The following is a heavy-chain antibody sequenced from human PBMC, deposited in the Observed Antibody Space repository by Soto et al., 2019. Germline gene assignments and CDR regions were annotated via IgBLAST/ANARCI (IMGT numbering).Heavy chain of an antibody. CDR1: GASVTSDDYY. J-gene: IGHJ4*02. D-gene: IGHD3-22*01. CDR2: IYHSGST. Sequence: LSLTCAVSGASVTSDDYYWSWIRQPPGKGLEWIGYIYHSGSTYYNPSLKSRVSISIDTSQNQFSLKLTSLTAADTAVYYCARDPVFYYASSGYGGSYFDYWGQGSRVTVSS. CDR3: ARDPVFYYASSGYGGSYFDY. V-gene: IGHV4-30-4*01.